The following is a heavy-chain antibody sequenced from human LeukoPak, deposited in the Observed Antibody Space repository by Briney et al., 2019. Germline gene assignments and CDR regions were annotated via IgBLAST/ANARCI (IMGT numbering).Heavy chain of an antibody. CDR2: IYTSGST. CDR1: GGSISSYY. J-gene: IGHJ4*02. Sequence: SETLSLTCTVSGGSISSYYWSWIRQPAGKGLEWIGRIYTSGSTNHNPSLKSRVTMSVDTSKNQFSLKLSSVTAADTAVYYCARGINILTGLYYFDYWGQGTLVTVSS. D-gene: IGHD3-9*01. V-gene: IGHV4-4*07. CDR3: ARGINILTGLYYFDY.